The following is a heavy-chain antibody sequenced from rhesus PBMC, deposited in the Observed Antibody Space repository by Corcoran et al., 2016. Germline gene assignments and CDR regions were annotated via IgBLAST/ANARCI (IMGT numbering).Heavy chain of an antibody. J-gene: IGHJ4*01. CDR1: GYIFTYYY. CDR3: GRGAEIDS. Sequence: QVQLAQSGAEVKKPGSSVKVSCKASGYIFTYYYIHWVRQAPGEGLEWKGWINPDKGKTKSAQRFQGRVTMTRDTATNTAYLELNSLRSEDTAVYYCGRGAEIDSWGQGVLVTVSS. V-gene: IGHV1S2*01. CDR2: INPDKGKT. D-gene: IGHD1-44*01.